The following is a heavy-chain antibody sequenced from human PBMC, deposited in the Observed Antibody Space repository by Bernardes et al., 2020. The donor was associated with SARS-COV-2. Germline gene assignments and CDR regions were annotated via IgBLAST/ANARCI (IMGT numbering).Heavy chain of an antibody. Sequence: SETLSLTCAVYGGSFSGYCSWIRPPPGKGLEWIGAINHSGGTKYNPSLQSRVSISVDTSKNQFSLRLNSVTAADTAVYYCTRHGGRHFDFWDQGTLVTVSS. V-gene: IGHV4-34*01. CDR3: TRHGGRHFDF. J-gene: IGHJ4*02. D-gene: IGHD2-15*01. CDR2: INHSGGT. CDR1: GGSFSGY.